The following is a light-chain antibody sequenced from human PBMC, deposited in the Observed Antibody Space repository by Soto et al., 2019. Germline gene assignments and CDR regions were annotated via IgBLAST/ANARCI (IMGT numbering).Light chain of an antibody. CDR1: SSDVGSYNL. CDR2: EGS. Sequence: QSALTQPASVSGSPGQSITISCTGTSSDVGSYNLVSWYQQHPGKAPKLMIYEGSKRPSGVSNRFSGSKYGNTASLTISGLQAEDEADYYCCSYAGSSTRSYVFGTGTKLTVL. CDR3: CSYAGSSTRSYV. J-gene: IGLJ1*01. V-gene: IGLV2-23*01.